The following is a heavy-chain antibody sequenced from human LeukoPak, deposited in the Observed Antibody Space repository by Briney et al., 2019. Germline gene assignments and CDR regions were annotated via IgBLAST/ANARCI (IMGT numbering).Heavy chain of an antibody. Sequence: SGTLSLTCTASGGSISSYYWSWIRQPPGKGLEWIGYIYYSGSTNYNPSLKSRVTISVDTSKNQFSLKLSSLTAADTAVYYCARHIADYDFWSGYASHFDYWGQGTLVTVSS. CDR3: ARHIADYDFWSGYASHFDY. V-gene: IGHV4-59*08. CDR1: GGSISSYY. CDR2: IYYSGST. J-gene: IGHJ4*02. D-gene: IGHD3-3*01.